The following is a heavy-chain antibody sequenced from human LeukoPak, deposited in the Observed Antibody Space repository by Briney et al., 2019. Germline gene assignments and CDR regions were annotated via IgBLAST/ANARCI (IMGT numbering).Heavy chain of an antibody. J-gene: IGHJ6*02. V-gene: IGHV4-4*07. Sequence: SETLSLTCTVSGCSFSNYYWSWIRQPAGKGLEWIGRIYTSGSTNYNPSVKSRVTMSEDTSNNQFSLKLTSVTAADTAVYYCARQPPQYYGMDVWGQGTTVTVSS. D-gene: IGHD1-14*01. CDR2: IYTSGST. CDR1: GCSFSNYY. CDR3: ARQPPQYYGMDV.